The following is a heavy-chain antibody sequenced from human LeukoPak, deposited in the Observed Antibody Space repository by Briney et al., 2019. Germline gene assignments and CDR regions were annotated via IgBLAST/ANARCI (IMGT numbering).Heavy chain of an antibody. CDR1: GGSISSYY. CDR2: IYYSGST. D-gene: IGHD2-8*01. J-gene: IGHJ4*02. Sequence: SETLSLTCTVSGGSISSYYWSWIRQPQGKGLEWIGCIYYSGSTNYNPSLKSRVTISVDTSKNQFSLKLSSVTAADTAVYYCAREGDNGDYCDYWGQGTLVTVSS. V-gene: IGHV4-59*01. CDR3: AREGDNGDYCDY.